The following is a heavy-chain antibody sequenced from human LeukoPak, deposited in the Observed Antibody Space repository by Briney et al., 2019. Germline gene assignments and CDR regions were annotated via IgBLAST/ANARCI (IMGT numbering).Heavy chain of an antibody. CDR2: IYHSGST. V-gene: IGHV4-38-2*02. Sequence: SETLSLTCTVSGYSISSGYYWGWIRQPPGKGLEWIGSIYHSGSTYYNPSLKSRVTISVDTSKNQFSLKLSSVTAADTAVYYCARDLRPHCTNGVCYAWFDPWGQGTLVTVSS. CDR1: GYSISSGYY. J-gene: IGHJ5*02. D-gene: IGHD2-8*01. CDR3: ARDLRPHCTNGVCYAWFDP.